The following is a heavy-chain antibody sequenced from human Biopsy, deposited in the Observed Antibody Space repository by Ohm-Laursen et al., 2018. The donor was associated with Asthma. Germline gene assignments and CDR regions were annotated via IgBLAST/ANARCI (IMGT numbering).Heavy chain of an antibody. V-gene: IGHV1-2*06. CDR1: AYTFIGYH. J-gene: IGHJ5*02. CDR3: ARVQKSPGDRWFDP. D-gene: IGHD7-27*01. Sequence: SVKVSCKASAYTFIGYHLHWVRQAPGEGLEWMGRINPNGGATIYAQTFQGRVTMTRDTSISTAYMELSRLTSDDTAVYYCARVQKSPGDRWFDPWGQGTLVTVSS. CDR2: INPNGGAT.